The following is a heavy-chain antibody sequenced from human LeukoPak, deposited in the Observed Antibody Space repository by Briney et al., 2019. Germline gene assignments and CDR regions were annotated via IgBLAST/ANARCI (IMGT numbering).Heavy chain of an antibody. Sequence: ASVKVSCKASGYTFTSYDINWVRQATGQGLEWMGWMNPNSGNTGYAQKFQGRVTMTRNTSISTAYMELSSLRSEDTAVYYCARDDQLRLLGHTYNWFDPWGQGTLVTVSS. CDR3: ARDDQLRLLGHTYNWFDP. CDR2: MNPNSGNT. D-gene: IGHD4-17*01. V-gene: IGHV1-8*01. CDR1: GYTFTSYD. J-gene: IGHJ5*02.